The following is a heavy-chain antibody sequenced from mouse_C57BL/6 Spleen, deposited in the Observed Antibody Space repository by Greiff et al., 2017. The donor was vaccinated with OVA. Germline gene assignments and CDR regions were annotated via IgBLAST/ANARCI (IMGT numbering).Heavy chain of an antibody. J-gene: IGHJ4*01. CDR3: ASNYYGSSPYYAMDY. CDR2: ISSGSSTI. D-gene: IGHD1-1*01. Sequence: EVQLKESGGGLVKPGGSLKLSCAASGFTFSDYGMHWVRQAPEKGLEWVAYISSGSSTIYYADTVKGRFTISRDNAKNTLFLQMTSLRSEDTAMYYCASNYYGSSPYYAMDYWGQGTSVTVSS. V-gene: IGHV5-17*01. CDR1: GFTFSDYG.